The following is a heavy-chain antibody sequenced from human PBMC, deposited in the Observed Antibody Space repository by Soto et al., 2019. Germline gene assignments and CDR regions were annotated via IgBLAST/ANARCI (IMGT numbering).Heavy chain of an antibody. J-gene: IGHJ6*02. CDR2: IYHSGST. D-gene: IGHD3-3*01. Sequence: TLSLTCAVSGYSISSGYYWGWIRQPPGKGLEWIGSIYHSGSTYYNPSLKSRVTISVDTSKNQFSLKLSSVTAADTAVYYCARGGAWGFGVVITSVDYYGMDVWGQGTTVTVSS. CDR1: GYSISSGYY. V-gene: IGHV4-38-2*01. CDR3: ARGGAWGFGVVITSVDYYGMDV.